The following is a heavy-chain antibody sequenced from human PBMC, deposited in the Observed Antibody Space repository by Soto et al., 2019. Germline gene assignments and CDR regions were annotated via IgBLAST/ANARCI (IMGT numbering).Heavy chain of an antibody. Sequence: QVQLVESGGGVVQPGRSLRLSCAASGLTFSSYGIHWVRQAPGKGLEWVAGISYDGTNKYYADSVKGRFTISRDNSKNTLYLQLNSLRAEGTAVYYCAKALPRYNWNDGGVFDYWGQGSLVTVSS. J-gene: IGHJ4*02. D-gene: IGHD1-1*01. CDR3: AKALPRYNWNDGGVFDY. V-gene: IGHV3-30*18. CDR1: GLTFSSYG. CDR2: ISYDGTNK.